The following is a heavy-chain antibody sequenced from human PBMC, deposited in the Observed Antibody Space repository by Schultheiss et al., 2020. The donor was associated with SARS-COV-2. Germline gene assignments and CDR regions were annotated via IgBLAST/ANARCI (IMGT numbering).Heavy chain of an antibody. V-gene: IGHV3-30-3*01. D-gene: IGHD2-15*01. J-gene: IGHJ4*02. Sequence: GGSLRLSCAASGFTFSDYYMSWIRQAPGKGLEWVAVISYDGSNKYYADSVKGRFTISRDNAKNTLYLQMNSLRAEDTAVYYCARELSYCSGGSCYMRYFDYWGQGTLVTVSS. CDR1: GFTFSDYY. CDR2: ISYDGSNK. CDR3: ARELSYCSGGSCYMRYFDY.